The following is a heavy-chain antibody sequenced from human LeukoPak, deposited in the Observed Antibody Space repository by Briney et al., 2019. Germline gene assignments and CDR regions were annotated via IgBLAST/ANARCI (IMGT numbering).Heavy chain of an antibody. Sequence: PGGSLRLSCAASGFTFSSYAMHWVRQAPGKGLEWVAVISYDGSNKYYADSVKGRFTISRDNSKNTLYLQMNSLRAEDTALYYCAKGIGYCSSTSCFYGMDVWGQGTTVTVSS. CDR3: AKGIGYCSSTSCFYGMDV. J-gene: IGHJ6*02. CDR1: GFTFSSYA. V-gene: IGHV3-30-3*01. CDR2: ISYDGSNK. D-gene: IGHD2-2*01.